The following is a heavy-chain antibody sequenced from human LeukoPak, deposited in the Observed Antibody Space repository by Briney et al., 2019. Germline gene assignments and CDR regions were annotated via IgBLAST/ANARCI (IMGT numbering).Heavy chain of an antibody. J-gene: IGHJ4*02. CDR3: ARGGLLWFGELQYYFDY. Sequence: SETLSLTCAVYGESFSGYYWSWIRQPPGKGREWIGEINHSESTNYNPSLKSRVTISVDTPKNQFSLMLSSVTAADSAVYYCARGGLLWFGELQYYFDYWGQGNLVTVSS. V-gene: IGHV4-34*01. D-gene: IGHD3-10*01. CDR1: GESFSGYY. CDR2: INHSEST.